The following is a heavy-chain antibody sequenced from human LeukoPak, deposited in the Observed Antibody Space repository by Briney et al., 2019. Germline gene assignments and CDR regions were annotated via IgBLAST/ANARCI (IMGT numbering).Heavy chain of an antibody. Sequence: GGSLRLPCAASGFTVSNNYMSWVRQAPGKGLEWLAKIKQDGSETCHMDSVKGRFTISRDNAKNSLYLQMNSLRAEDTAVYYCAKYTGYYFDYWGQGILVTVPS. CDR1: GFTVSNNY. J-gene: IGHJ4*02. CDR2: IKQDGSET. CDR3: AKYTGYYFDY. V-gene: IGHV3-7*01. D-gene: IGHD2-2*02.